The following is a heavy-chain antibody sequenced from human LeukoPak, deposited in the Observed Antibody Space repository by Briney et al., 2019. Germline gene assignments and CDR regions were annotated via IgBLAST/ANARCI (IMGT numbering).Heavy chain of an antibody. Sequence: SETLSLTCTVSGGSISSYYWSWIPQPPGKGLEWIGYIYTSGSTNYNPSLKSRVTISADTSKNQFSLKLSSVTAADTAVYYCARENSGSYSFDYWGQGTLVTVSS. D-gene: IGHD1-26*01. V-gene: IGHV4-4*09. CDR3: ARENSGSYSFDY. J-gene: IGHJ4*02. CDR1: GGSISSYY. CDR2: IYTSGST.